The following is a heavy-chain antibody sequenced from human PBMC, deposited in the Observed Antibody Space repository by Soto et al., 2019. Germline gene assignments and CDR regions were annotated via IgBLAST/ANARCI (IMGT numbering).Heavy chain of an antibody. CDR3: AKIIYCSSCVCRCYSWPDS. CDR1: GFTFSSYA. D-gene: IGHD2-15*01. V-gene: IGHV3-23*01. Sequence: EVQLLESGGGLVQPGGSLRLSCTASGFTFSSYAISWVRQAPGKGLEWVSAISSDGHTTYHADSVKGRFTISRDNSKNTLCLQMESLRAEDTALYYCAKIIYCSSCVCRCYSWPDSWGKGTMVTASS. J-gene: IGHJ4*02. CDR2: ISSDGHTT.